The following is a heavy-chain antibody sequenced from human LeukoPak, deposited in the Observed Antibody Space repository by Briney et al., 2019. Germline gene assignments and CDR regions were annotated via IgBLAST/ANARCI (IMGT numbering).Heavy chain of an antibody. CDR1: GYTFTSYD. CDR3: ARSYSSSSRDY. D-gene: IGHD6-6*01. J-gene: IGHJ4*02. Sequence: SVRVSCKASGYTFTSYDISWVRQAPGQGLEWMGRIIPILGIANYAQKFQGRVTITADKSTSTAYMELSSLRSEDTAVYYCARSYSSSSRDYWGQGTLVTVSS. V-gene: IGHV1-69*04. CDR2: IIPILGIA.